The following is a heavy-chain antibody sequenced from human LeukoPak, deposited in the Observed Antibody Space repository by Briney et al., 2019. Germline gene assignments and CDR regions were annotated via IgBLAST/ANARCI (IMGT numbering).Heavy chain of an antibody. V-gene: IGHV4-38-2*02. J-gene: IGHJ4*02. CDR1: GYSISSGYY. CDR2: IYHSGST. CDR3: ASHLSPPPKLGELFRPADY. Sequence: PSQTLSLTCTVSGYSISSGYYWGWIRQPPGKGLEWIGSIYHSGSTYYNPSLKSRVTISVDTSKNQFSLKLSSVTAADTAVYYCASHLSPPPKLGELFRPADYWGQGTLVTVSS. D-gene: IGHD3-10*01.